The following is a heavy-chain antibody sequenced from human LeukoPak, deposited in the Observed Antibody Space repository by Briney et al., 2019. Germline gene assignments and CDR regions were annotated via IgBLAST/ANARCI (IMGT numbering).Heavy chain of an antibody. J-gene: IGHJ4*02. CDR1: GGSISSSNYY. Sequence: PSETLSLTCSVSGGSISSSNYYWGWIRQPPGKGLEWIGSIHYSGSSDYNPSLKSRGTISVDTSKNQFSLKLRSVTAADTAVYYCARAPYTIVGPYYFDYWGQGTLVTLSS. V-gene: IGHV4-39*01. CDR2: IHYSGSS. D-gene: IGHD2-8*01. CDR3: ARAPYTIVGPYYFDY.